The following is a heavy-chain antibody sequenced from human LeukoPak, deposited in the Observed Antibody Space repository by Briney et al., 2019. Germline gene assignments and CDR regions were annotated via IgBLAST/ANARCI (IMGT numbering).Heavy chain of an antibody. Sequence: GASVKVSCKASGGTFSSYAISWVRQAPGQGLEWMGGIIPIFGTANYAQKFQGRVTITADKSTSTAYMELSSLRSEDTAVYYCAEDFWSGYHNWFDPWGQGTLVTVSS. CDR2: IIPIFGTA. J-gene: IGHJ5*02. V-gene: IGHV1-69*06. CDR3: AEDFWSGYHNWFDP. D-gene: IGHD3-3*01. CDR1: GGTFSSYA.